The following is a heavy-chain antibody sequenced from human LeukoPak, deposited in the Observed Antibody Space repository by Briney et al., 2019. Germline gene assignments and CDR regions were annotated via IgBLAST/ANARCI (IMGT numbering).Heavy chain of an antibody. J-gene: IGHJ6*02. CDR2: IYYSGGT. V-gene: IGHV4-59*01. CDR1: GVSISSYY. CDR3: ARDGYCSSTSCYYYGMDV. Sequence: SETLSLTCTVSGVSISSYYWSWIRQPPGKGLEWIGYIYYSGGTNYNPSLKSRVTISVDTSKNQFSLKLSSVTAADTAVYYCARDGYCSSTSCYYYGMDVWGQGTTVTVS. D-gene: IGHD2-2*03.